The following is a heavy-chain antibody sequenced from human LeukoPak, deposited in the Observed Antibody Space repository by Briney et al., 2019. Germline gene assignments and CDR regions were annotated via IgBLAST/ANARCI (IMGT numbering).Heavy chain of an antibody. J-gene: IGHJ3*02. CDR1: GFTFDDYA. D-gene: IGHD1-26*01. V-gene: IGHV3-43*02. CDR2: ISGDGGST. CDR3: AKVAVQWELPDI. Sequence: GGSLRLSCAASGFTFDDYAMHWVRQARGEGLEWVSLISGDGGSTDSADSVKGRLTISRYNSNNSLYLQMNRLRTEDTALYYCAKVAVQWELPDIWGQGTMVTVSS.